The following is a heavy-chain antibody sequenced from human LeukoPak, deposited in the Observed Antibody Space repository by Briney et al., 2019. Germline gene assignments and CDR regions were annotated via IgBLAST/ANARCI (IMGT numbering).Heavy chain of an antibody. D-gene: IGHD2-8*02. CDR1: GFNFSPYA. J-gene: IGHJ3*02. Sequence: GGSLRLSCGASGFNFSPYAVHWVRQAPGKGLEGVAIISNDGTTESYTDSVKGRFTISRDNFKNTLYLQMNGLRLEDTAVYYCANRWGTQVFSNNVDIWCQGTLVVVSS. CDR3: ANRWGTQVFSNNVDI. CDR2: ISNDGTTE. V-gene: IGHV3-30-3*01.